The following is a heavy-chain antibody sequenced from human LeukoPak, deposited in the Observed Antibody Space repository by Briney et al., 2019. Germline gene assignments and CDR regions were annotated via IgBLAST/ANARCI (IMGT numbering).Heavy chain of an antibody. J-gene: IGHJ6*02. Sequence: HPGGSLRLSCAASGFTFSSYGVHWVRQAPGKGLEWVAVISYDGSNKYYADSVKGRFTISRDNSKNTLYLQMNSLRAEDTAVYYCANPYSDDYYYYGMDVWGQGTTVTVSS. CDR2: ISYDGSNK. CDR1: GFTFSSYG. CDR3: ANPYSDDYYYYGMDV. D-gene: IGHD2-15*01. V-gene: IGHV3-30*18.